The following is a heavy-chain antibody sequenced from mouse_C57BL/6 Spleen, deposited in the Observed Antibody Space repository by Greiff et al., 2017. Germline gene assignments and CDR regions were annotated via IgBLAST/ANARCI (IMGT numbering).Heavy chain of an antibody. V-gene: IGHV5-6*02. CDR2: ISSGGSYT. J-gene: IGHJ3*01. CDR1: GFTFSSYG. CDR3: AREDYYGSSQAWFAY. Sequence: VKLVESGGDLVKPGGSLKLSCAASGFTFSSYGMSWVRQTPDKRLEWVATISSGGSYTYYPDSVKGRFTISRDNAKNTLYLQMSSLKSEDTAMYYCAREDYYGSSQAWFAYWGQGTLVTVSA. D-gene: IGHD1-1*01.